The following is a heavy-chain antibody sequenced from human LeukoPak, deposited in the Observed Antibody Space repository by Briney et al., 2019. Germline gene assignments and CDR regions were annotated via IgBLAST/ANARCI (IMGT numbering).Heavy chain of an antibody. CDR2: TNVGNGNT. Sequence: GAAVKVSCKASGYTFTIYAMHWVRQAPGQRLEWMGWTNVGNGNTKYSQKFQGRVTITRDTSRSTAYLELSSLRSEDTAVYYCARIYGSGNPNWFDPWGQGALVTVSS. CDR1: GYTFTIYA. D-gene: IGHD3-10*01. J-gene: IGHJ5*02. CDR3: ARIYGSGNPNWFDP. V-gene: IGHV1-3*01.